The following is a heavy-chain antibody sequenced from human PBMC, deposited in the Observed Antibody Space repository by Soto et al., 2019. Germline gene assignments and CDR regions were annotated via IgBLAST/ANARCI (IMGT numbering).Heavy chain of an antibody. CDR3: ARGPPNYDFWSGYYTDWFDP. V-gene: IGHV4-34*01. J-gene: IGHJ5*02. D-gene: IGHD3-3*01. CDR1: GGSFSGYY. Sequence: PSETLSLTCAVYGGSFSGYYWSWIRQPPGKGLEWIGEINHSGSTNYNPSLKSRVTISVDTSKNQFSLKLSSVTAADTAVYYCARGPPNYDFWSGYYTDWFDPWGQGTLVTVSS. CDR2: INHSGST.